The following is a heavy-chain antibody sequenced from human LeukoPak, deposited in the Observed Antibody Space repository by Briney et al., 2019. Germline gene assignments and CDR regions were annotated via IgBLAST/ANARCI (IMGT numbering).Heavy chain of an antibody. D-gene: IGHD2-21*01. Sequence: GGSLRLSCAASGFTFSNYWMTWVRQAPGKGLEWVANIKQDGSEKYYVDSVMGRFTVSRDNFKNSLFLQMNSLRAEDTAVYYCARGVGGADYWGQGILVTVSS. CDR1: GFTFSNYW. J-gene: IGHJ4*02. CDR2: IKQDGSEK. CDR3: ARGVGGADY. V-gene: IGHV3-7*01.